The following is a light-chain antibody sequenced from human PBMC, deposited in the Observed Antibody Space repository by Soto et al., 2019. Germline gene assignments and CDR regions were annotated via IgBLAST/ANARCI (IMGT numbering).Light chain of an antibody. J-gene: IGLJ3*02. CDR1: SSDVGAYNL. V-gene: IGLV2-23*01. CDR2: EGN. Sequence: QSALTQPASVSGSPEQSITISCTGTSSDVGAYNLVSWYQQHPGKAPRLIIYEGNKRPSGISHRFSGSKSDNTASLTISGLRAEDEAHYHCGSYAGSRTFVFGGGTKLTVL. CDR3: GSYAGSRTFV.